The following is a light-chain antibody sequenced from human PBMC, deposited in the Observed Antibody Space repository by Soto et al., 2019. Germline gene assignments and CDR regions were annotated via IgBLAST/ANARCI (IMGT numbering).Light chain of an antibody. Sequence: SYELTQPPSVSVSPGQTASITCSGDNLGDKYACWYQQRPGQSPVVVIYQNNRRPSGIPERFSGSNSGNTATLTITETQAMDEADYYCQVWDSSTSYVFGTGTKLTVL. CDR2: QNN. J-gene: IGLJ1*01. CDR3: QVWDSSTSYV. CDR1: NLGDKY. V-gene: IGLV3-1*01.